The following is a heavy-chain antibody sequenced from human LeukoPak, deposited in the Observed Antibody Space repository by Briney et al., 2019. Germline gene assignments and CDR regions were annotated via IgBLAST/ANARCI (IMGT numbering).Heavy chain of an antibody. D-gene: IGHD3-10*01. J-gene: IGHJ4*02. CDR2: ISYDGSNK. V-gene: IGHV3-30-3*01. CDR1: GFTFSSYA. CDR3: ARGMYYYGSGSSFDN. Sequence: PGRSLRLSCAASGFTFSSYAMHWVRQAPGKGLEWVAVISYDGSNKYYADSVKGRFTISRDNAKNSLYLRMNSLRAEDTAVYYCARGMYYYGSGSSFDNWGQGTLVTVSS.